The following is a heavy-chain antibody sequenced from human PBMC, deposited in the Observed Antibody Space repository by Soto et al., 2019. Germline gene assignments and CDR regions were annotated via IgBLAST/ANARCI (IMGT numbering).Heavy chain of an antibody. CDR1: GNSVSSNPAA. V-gene: IGHV6-1*01. CDR3: GRGVSGTGFDL. J-gene: IGHJ4*02. CDR2: TYYSSNSRH. Sequence: PSQTHSVPCAISGNSVSSNPAAWNWNMSCPSSGLEWLGRTYYSSNSRHDYAASLKSRITVNPDTSKMHFLLQLHTVTPVDAAVYYCGRGVSGTGFDLWGQGTLVTVHS. D-gene: IGHD6-19*01.